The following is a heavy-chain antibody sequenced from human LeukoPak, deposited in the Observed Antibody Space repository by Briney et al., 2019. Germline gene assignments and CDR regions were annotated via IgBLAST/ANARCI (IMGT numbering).Heavy chain of an antibody. V-gene: IGHV3-23*01. J-gene: IGHJ4*02. CDR1: GFTFGTYA. Sequence: GGSLRLSCAASGFTFGTYAMSWVRQAPGKGLEWISAISGSGGSTYYADSVKGRFTISRDNSKNTLYLQMNSLRAEDTAVYYCAKGAYYYGSGSYFGYWGQGTLVTVSS. CDR3: AKGAYYYGSGSYFGY. D-gene: IGHD3-10*01. CDR2: ISGSGGST.